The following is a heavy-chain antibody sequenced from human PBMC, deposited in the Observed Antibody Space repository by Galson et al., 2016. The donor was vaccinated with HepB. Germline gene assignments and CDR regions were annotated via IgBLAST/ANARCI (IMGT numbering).Heavy chain of an antibody. CDR3: ARLVTLVQGSRGAEFYYYYMDV. CDR2: INHSGDT. J-gene: IGHJ6*03. V-gene: IGHV4-4*02. Sequence: SETLSLTCALSGGSISITNWWSWVRQPPGKGLEWIGEINHSGDTTYNPSLKTRVTLSIDKSEDQFSLKLSSVTAADTAVYYCARLVTLVQGSRGAEFYYYYMDVWGQGTLVTVSS. D-gene: IGHD3-10*01. CDR1: GGSISITNW.